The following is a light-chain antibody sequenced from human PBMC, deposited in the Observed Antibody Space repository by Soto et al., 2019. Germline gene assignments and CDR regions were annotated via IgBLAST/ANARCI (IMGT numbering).Light chain of an antibody. Sequence: EIVMTQSPATLSVSPGERATLSYRASQSVSSNLAWYQQKPCQAPRLLIYGASTRATGIPARFSGSGSGTEFTLTISSLQSEDFAVYYCQQYNNWPNTFGQGTKLEIK. V-gene: IGKV3-15*01. CDR3: QQYNNWPNT. CDR1: QSVSSN. CDR2: GAS. J-gene: IGKJ2*01.